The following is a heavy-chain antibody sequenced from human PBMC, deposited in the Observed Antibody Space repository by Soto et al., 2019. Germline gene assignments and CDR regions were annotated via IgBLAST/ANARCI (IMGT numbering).Heavy chain of an antibody. CDR2: MNPNSGNT. CDR3: AREDYYGSGSYAY. D-gene: IGHD3-10*01. CDR1: GYTFTNYN. J-gene: IGHJ4*02. V-gene: IGHV1-8*01. Sequence: QVQLVQSGAEVKKPGASVKVSCKASGYTFTNYNINWVRQATGQGLEWMGWMNPNSGNTGYAQKLQGRVTMTGSTSISTAYMELSSLRSEDTAVYYCAREDYYGSGSYAYWGQGTLVTVSS.